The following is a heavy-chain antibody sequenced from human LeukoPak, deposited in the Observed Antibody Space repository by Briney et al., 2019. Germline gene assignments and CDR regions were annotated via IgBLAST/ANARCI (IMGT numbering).Heavy chain of an antibody. Sequence: SETLSLTCTVSGGSISSYYWSWIRQPPGKGLEWIGYIYYSGSTNYNPSLKSRVTISVDTSKNQFSLKLSSVTAADTAVYYCARDQTDHYDYWGQGTLVTVSS. V-gene: IGHV4-59*12. CDR2: IYYSGST. J-gene: IGHJ4*02. CDR3: ARDQTDHYDY. CDR1: GGSISSYY.